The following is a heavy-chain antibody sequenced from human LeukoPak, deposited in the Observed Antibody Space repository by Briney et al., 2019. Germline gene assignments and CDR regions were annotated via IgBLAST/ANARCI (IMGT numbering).Heavy chain of an antibody. D-gene: IGHD3-10*01. CDR1: GFTFSSYG. CDR2: ISYDGSNT. CDR3: AKPYYYGSRSYMDY. Sequence: PGRSLRLSCAASGFTFSSYGMHWGRQAPGKGLEWGAVISYDGSNTYYADSVKGRVTISRDNSKNMLYMPMNSLRAEDTAVYSCAKPYYYGSRSYMDYRGQGTLVTVSS. J-gene: IGHJ4*02. V-gene: IGHV3-30*18.